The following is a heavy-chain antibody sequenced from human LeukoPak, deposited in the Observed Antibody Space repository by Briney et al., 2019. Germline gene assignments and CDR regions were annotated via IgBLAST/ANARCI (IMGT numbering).Heavy chain of an antibody. CDR1: GFTFSSYA. J-gene: IGHJ3*02. D-gene: IGHD3-22*01. Sequence: GGSLRLSCAASGFTFSSYAMGWVRQAPGKGLEWVSAISGSGGSTYYADSVKGRFTISRDNSKNTLYLQMNSLRAEDTAVYYCAKDEVLGYYDSSGTDAFDIWGQGTMVTVSS. CDR2: ISGSGGST. CDR3: AKDEVLGYYDSSGTDAFDI. V-gene: IGHV3-23*01.